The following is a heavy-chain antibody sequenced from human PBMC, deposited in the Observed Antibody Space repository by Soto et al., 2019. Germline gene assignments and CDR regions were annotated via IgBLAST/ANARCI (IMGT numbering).Heavy chain of an antibody. V-gene: IGHV3-30*18. CDR3: AKVPSGATPDY. D-gene: IGHD1-26*01. CDR1: GFTFSSYG. J-gene: IGHJ4*02. CDR2: ISYDGSNK. Sequence: PGGSLRLSCAASGFTFSSYGMHWVRQAPGNGLEWVAVISYDGSNKYYADSVKGRFTISRDNSKNTLYLQMNSLRAEDTAVYYCAKVPSGATPDYWGQGTLVTVSS.